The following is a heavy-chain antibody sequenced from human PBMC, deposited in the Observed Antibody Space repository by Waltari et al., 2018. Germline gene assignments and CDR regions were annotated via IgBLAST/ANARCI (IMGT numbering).Heavy chain of an antibody. CDR3: ARHQLQSSSTPLDY. CDR1: GFTFSSQA. CDR2: IRGSGGST. Sequence: EVQLLESGGGLVQPGGSLRLSCAASGFTFSSQAMSWVRQAPGKGLEWVSAIRGSGGSTYYNPSLKSRVTISVDTSKNQFSLKLSSLTAADTAVYYCARHQLQSSSTPLDYWGQGTLVTVSS. V-gene: IGHV3-23*02. J-gene: IGHJ4*02. D-gene: IGHD6-6*01.